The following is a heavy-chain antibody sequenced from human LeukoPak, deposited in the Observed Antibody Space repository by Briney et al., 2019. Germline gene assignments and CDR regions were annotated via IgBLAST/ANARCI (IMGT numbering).Heavy chain of an antibody. J-gene: IGHJ4*02. CDR2: INHSGST. V-gene: IGHV4-34*01. CDR1: GGSFSGYY. Sequence: PSETLSLTCAVSGGSFSGYYWSWIRQPPGKGLEWIGEINHSGSTNYNPSLKSRVTISVDTSKNQFSLKLSSATAADTAVYYCARVGPGFDYWGQGTLVTVSS. CDR3: ARVGPGFDY.